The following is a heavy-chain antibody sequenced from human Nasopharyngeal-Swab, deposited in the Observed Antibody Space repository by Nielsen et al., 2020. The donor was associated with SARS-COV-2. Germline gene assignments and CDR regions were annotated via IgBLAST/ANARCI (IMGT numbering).Heavy chain of an antibody. D-gene: IGHD4-17*01. CDR2: IWYDGSNK. J-gene: IGHJ6*02. CDR3: AGGQGTVTTYYYSGMDV. CDR1: GFTFSSYG. V-gene: IGHV3-33*01. Sequence: GESLKISCAASGFTFSSYGMHWVRQAPGKGLEWVAVIWYDGSNKYYADSVKGRFTISRDNSKSTLYLQMNSLRAEDTAVYYCAGGQGTVTTYYYSGMDVWGQGTTVTVSS.